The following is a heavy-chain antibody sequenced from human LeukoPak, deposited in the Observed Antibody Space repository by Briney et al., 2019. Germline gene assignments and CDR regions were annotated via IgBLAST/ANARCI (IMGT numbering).Heavy chain of an antibody. J-gene: IGHJ4*02. Sequence: TGGSLRLSCTASGFTFRSSWMAWIRQAPGKGLEWLANIKEDGGVTNYVDSVKGRFTISRDNAKNSLPLQMNSLRDEDTALYYCARDSGYNAFDYWGQGTLVTASS. CDR2: IKEDGGVT. CDR1: GFTFRSSW. D-gene: IGHD5-12*01. CDR3: ARDSGYNAFDY. V-gene: IGHV3-7*05.